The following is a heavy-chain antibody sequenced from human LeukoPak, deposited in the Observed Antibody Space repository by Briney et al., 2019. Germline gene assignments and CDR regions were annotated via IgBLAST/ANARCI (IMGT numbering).Heavy chain of an antibody. CDR3: VKLGATSSFVKLGAASAFEYYYGVDF. CDR2: INPSGGST. CDR1: GYTFTSYY. Sequence: ASVKVSCKASGYTFTSYYMHWVRQAPGQGLEWMGIINPSGGSTSYAQKFQGRVTMTRDTSTSTVYMELSSLRPEDTAVYYCVKLGATSSFVKLGAASAFEYYYGVDFWGQGTTVTVSS. J-gene: IGHJ6*02. D-gene: IGHD3-16*01. V-gene: IGHV1-46*01.